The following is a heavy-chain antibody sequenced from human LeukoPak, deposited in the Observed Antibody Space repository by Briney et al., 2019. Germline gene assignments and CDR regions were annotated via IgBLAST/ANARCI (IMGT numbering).Heavy chain of an antibody. CDR2: IYYSGST. CDR3: ARHVSSSFSVYDY. V-gene: IGHV4-59*08. CDR1: GGSISSYY. D-gene: IGHD2-2*01. Sequence: SETLSLICTVSGGSISSYYWSWIRQPPGKGLEWIGYIYYSGSTNYNPSLKSRVTISVDTSKNQFSLKLSSVTAADTAMYYCARHVSSSFSVYDYWGQGTLDTVSS. J-gene: IGHJ4*02.